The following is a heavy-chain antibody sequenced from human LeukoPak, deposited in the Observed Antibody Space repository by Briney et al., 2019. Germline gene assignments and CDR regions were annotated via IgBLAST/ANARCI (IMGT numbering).Heavy chain of an antibody. V-gene: IGHV3-30-3*02. Sequence: PGGSLRLSCAASGFTFSSYAMHWVRQAPGKGLEGVAVISYDGSNKYYADSVKGRFTISRDNSKNTLYLQMNSLRAEDTAVYYCAKDYDGDIVLDYWGQGTLVTVSS. D-gene: IGHD2-8*01. CDR3: AKDYDGDIVLDY. J-gene: IGHJ4*02. CDR1: GFTFSSYA. CDR2: ISYDGSNK.